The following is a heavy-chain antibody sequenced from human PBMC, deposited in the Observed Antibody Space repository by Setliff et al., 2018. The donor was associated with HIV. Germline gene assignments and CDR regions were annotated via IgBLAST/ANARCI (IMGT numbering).Heavy chain of an antibody. J-gene: IGHJ6*03. CDR3: AKVFRSYISRTHYYYLDV. Sequence: GGSLRLSCVASGFDFDQYAMHWVRQSPGKGLDWVAAISFDGAVNYSADSVKGRFIISRDNSKNTLYLHMSGLRAEDTALYFCAKVFRSYISRTHYYYLDVWGRGTMVTVSS. D-gene: IGHD3-10*02. CDR1: GFDFDQYA. V-gene: IGHV3-30*15. CDR2: ISFDGAVN.